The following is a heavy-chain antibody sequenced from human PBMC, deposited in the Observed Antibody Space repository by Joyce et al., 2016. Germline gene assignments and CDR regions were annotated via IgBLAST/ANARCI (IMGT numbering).Heavy chain of an antibody. CDR2: ISYDGSNE. V-gene: IGHV3-30*04. Sequence: QVQLVESGGGVVQPGRSLRLSCAASGFTFSSYAFHWVRQPPGKGLEWVAVISYDGSNEYYAEFMEGRFTISRDNSKSTLYLQMNSLRAEDTAVYYCVREAYYDSSTYYADAFDIWGQGTLATVSS. J-gene: IGHJ3*02. CDR3: VREAYYDSSTYYADAFDI. CDR1: GFTFSSYA. D-gene: IGHD3-22*01.